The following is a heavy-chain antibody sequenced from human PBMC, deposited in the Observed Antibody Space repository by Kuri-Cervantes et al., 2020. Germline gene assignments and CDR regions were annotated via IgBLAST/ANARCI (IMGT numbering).Heavy chain of an antibody. V-gene: IGHV1-46*01. D-gene: IGHD1-1*01. CDR3: ARDGTTGDHGMDY. CDR2: INPSGGST. Sequence: ASVKVSCKASGYTFMNYGLSWVRQAPGQGLEWMGIINPSGGSTSYAQKFQGRVTMTRDTSTSTVYMELSSLRSEDTAVYYCARDGTTGDHGMDYWGQGTLVTVSS. J-gene: IGHJ4*02. CDR1: GYTFMNYG.